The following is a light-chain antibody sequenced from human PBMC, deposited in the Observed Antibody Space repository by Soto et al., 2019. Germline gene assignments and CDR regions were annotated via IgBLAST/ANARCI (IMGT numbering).Light chain of an antibody. V-gene: IGLV2-14*03. CDR2: DVT. CDR1: SSDVGGFSY. CDR3: NSYTSSRTYV. J-gene: IGLJ1*01. Sequence: QSVLTQPASVSGSPGQSITISCTGTSSDVGGFSYVSWYQQHPGKAPKLMIYDVTNRPSGVSYRFSGSKSGNTASLTISGLQAEDEADYYCNSYTSSRTYVFGTGTKVTVL.